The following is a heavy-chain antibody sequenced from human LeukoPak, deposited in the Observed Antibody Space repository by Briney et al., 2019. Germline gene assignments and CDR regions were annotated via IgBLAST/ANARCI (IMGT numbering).Heavy chain of an antibody. CDR2: INAGNGNT. V-gene: IGHV1-3*01. J-gene: IGHJ5*02. CDR3: ARWVVSPYDFWSGYSVGWFDP. D-gene: IGHD3-3*01. Sequence: ASVKVSCKASGYTFTSYAMHWVRQAPGQRLEWMGWINAGNGNTKYSQKFQGRVTITRDTSTSTAYMELRSLRSDDTAVYYCARWVVSPYDFWSGYSVGWFDPWGQGTLVTVSS. CDR1: GYTFTSYA.